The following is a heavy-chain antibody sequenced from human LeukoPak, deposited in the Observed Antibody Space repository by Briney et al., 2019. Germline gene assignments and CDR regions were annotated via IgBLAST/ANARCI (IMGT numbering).Heavy chain of an antibody. Sequence: KPSETLSLTCAVSGYSISSGYLWGWIRQPPGKGLGWIGSMYHSGSTMYNPSLKSRVTISVDTSKNQFSLKLSSVTAADTAVYYCARGRLQSPGDYWGQGTLVTVSS. V-gene: IGHV4-38-2*01. J-gene: IGHJ4*02. CDR2: MYHSGST. CDR3: ARGRLQSPGDY. CDR1: GYSISSGYL. D-gene: IGHD5-24*01.